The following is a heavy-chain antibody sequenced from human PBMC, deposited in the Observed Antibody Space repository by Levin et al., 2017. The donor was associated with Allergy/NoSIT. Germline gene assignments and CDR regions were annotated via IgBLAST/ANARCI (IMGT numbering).Heavy chain of an antibody. CDR1: GFTLSTYA. CDR2: ISYEGSNK. CDR3: ARDLGSGSDH. J-gene: IGHJ4*02. D-gene: IGHD3-10*01. V-gene: IGHV3-30-3*01. Sequence: LSLTCAASGFTLSTYAMYWVRQAPGKGLEWVAVISYEGSNKYYANSVKGRFTISKDNSKNTLYLQMNSLRTGDTAVYYCARDLGSGSDHWGQGTLVTVSS.